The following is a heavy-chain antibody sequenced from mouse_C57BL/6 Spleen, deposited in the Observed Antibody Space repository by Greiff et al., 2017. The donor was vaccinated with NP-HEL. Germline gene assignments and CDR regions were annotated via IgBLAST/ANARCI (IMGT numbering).Heavy chain of an antibody. CDR1: GFTFSSYA. Sequence: EVMLVESGGGLVKPGGSLKLSCAASGFTFSSYAMSWVRQTPEKRLAWVATISDGGSYTYYPDNVKGRFTISRDNAKNNLYLQMSHLKSEDTAMYYCARGRFYFDYWGQGTTLTVSS. V-gene: IGHV5-4*03. J-gene: IGHJ2*01. CDR2: ISDGGSYT. CDR3: ARGRFYFDY.